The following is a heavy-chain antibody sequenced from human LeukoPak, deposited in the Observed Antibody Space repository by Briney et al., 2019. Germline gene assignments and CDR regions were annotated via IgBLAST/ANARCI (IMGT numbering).Heavy chain of an antibody. CDR2: IYHSGST. Sequence: SETLSLTCTVSGYSINSGYYWGWIRQPPGKGLEWIGSIYHSGSTYYNPSLKSRVTISVDTSKNQFSLKLSSVTAADTAVYYCARRGIYKNWFDPWGQGTLVTVSS. V-gene: IGHV4-38-2*02. D-gene: IGHD5-12*01. CDR3: ARRGIYKNWFDP. CDR1: GYSINSGYY. J-gene: IGHJ5*02.